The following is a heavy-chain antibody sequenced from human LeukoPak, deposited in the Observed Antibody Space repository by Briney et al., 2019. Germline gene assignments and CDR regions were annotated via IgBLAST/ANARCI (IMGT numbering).Heavy chain of an antibody. CDR1: GASISSFF. V-gene: IGHV4-59*01. CDR2: IFYTGNT. CDR3: ARGGQYDDFDY. Sequence: SETLSLTCTVSGASISSFFWSWIRQPPGKGLEWVGYIFYTGNTKFNPSLKSRVTISLDTSKKQFSLKLSSVTAADTAVYYCARGGQYDDFDYWGQGTLVTVCS. D-gene: IGHD3-16*01. J-gene: IGHJ4*02.